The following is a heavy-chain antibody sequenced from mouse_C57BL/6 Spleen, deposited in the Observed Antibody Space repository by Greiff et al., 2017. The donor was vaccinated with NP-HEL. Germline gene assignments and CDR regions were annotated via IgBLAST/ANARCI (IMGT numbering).Heavy chain of an antibody. V-gene: IGHV5-4*03. CDR1: GFTFSSYA. D-gene: IGHD1-1*01. J-gene: IGHJ2*01. Sequence: EVKLVESGGGLVKPGGSLKLSCAASGFTFSSYAMSWVRQTPEKRLEWVATISDGGSYTSYPDNVKGRFTISRDNAKNNLYLQMSHLKSEDTAMYYCARGRGYGSSHYFDYWGQGTTLTVSS. CDR3: ARGRGYGSSHYFDY. CDR2: ISDGGSYT.